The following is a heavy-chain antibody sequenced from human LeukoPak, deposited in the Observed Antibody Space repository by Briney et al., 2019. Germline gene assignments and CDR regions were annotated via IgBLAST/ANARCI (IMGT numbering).Heavy chain of an antibody. J-gene: IGHJ4*02. Sequence: GGSLRLSCVASGFTFDDYAMHGVRDAPGKGLEWVSTISDSGGSTYYADSLKGRFTISRDNYKNTLYLQMNSLRAEDTAVYYCAKDRDTMVRGPGDYWGQGTLVTVSS. CDR1: GFTFDDYA. CDR3: AKDRDTMVRGPGDY. CDR2: ISDSGGST. V-gene: IGHV3-23*01. D-gene: IGHD3-10*01.